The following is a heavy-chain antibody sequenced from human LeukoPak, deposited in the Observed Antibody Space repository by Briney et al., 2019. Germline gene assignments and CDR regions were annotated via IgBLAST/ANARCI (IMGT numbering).Heavy chain of an antibody. CDR3: ARSPVGAIGAFDI. Sequence: ASVKVSCKASGGTFSSYAISWVRQAPGQGLEWLGWMNPNSGNTGYAQKFQGRVAMTRNTSISTAYMELSSLRSEDTAVYHCARSPVGAIGAFDIWGQGTMVTVSS. D-gene: IGHD1-26*01. CDR2: MNPNSGNT. CDR1: GGTFSSYA. V-gene: IGHV1-8*02. J-gene: IGHJ3*02.